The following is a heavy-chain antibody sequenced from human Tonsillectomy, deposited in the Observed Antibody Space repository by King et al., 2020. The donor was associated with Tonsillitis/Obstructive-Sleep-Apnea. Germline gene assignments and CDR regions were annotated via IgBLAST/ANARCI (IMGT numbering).Heavy chain of an antibody. CDR3: ARVEYLEQYFDY. Sequence: VQLQQWGAGLLKPSETLSLTCAVYGGSFSNFFWSWIRQPPGKGLEWIGEINHSGSTSYNPSLKSRVTISVDTSKNQFSLKLNSMTAADTAVYYCARVEYLEQYFDYWGQGTLVTVSS. CDR1: GGSFSNFF. V-gene: IGHV4-34*01. CDR2: INHSGST. D-gene: IGHD2/OR15-2a*01. J-gene: IGHJ4*02.